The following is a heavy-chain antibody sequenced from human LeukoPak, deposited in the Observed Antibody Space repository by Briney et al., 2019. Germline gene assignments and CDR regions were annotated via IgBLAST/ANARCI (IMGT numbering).Heavy chain of an antibody. V-gene: IGHV3-74*01. J-gene: IGHJ3*01. CDR3: ARGGGDHAFDV. Sequence: PGGSLRLSCAASGFTFSPYWMHWVRQGPGKGLVWVARIDSDGSSTIYADSVKGRLTISRDNAQNTLYLQMDSLRAEDTAVYYCARGGGDHAFDVWGQGTMDTVSS. D-gene: IGHD2-21*02. CDR1: GFTFSPYW. CDR2: IDSDGSST.